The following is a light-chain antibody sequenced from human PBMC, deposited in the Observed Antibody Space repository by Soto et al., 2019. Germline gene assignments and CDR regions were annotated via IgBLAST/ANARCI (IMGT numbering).Light chain of an antibody. CDR3: LQHTRYPWT. J-gene: IGKJ1*01. V-gene: IGKV1-17*01. Sequence: DIQMTQSPSSLAASVGDRVTITCRASQDIRNDFGWYQQKPGKAPKRLIYAAPSLQSGAPSRFSGSVSDTEFTLTTSSLQPEDFATYYCLQHTRYPWTFGQGTKVEI. CDR1: QDIRND. CDR2: AAP.